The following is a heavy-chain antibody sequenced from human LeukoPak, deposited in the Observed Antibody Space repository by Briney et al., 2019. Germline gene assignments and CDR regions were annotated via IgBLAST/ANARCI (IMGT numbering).Heavy chain of an antibody. CDR1: GYTLTELS. CDR2: FDPEDGET. V-gene: IGHV1-24*01. J-gene: IGHJ4*02. Sequence: ASVKVSCKVSGYTLTELSMHWVRQAPGKGLEWMRGFDPEDGETIYAQKFQGRVTMTEDTSTDTAYMELSSLRSEDTAVYYCAKGGGIYGDYDYWGQGTLVTVSS. D-gene: IGHD4-17*01. CDR3: AKGGGIYGDYDY.